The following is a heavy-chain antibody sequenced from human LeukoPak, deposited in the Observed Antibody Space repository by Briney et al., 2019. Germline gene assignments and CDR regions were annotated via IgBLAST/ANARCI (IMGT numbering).Heavy chain of an antibody. V-gene: IGHV3-53*01. J-gene: IGHJ4*02. D-gene: IGHD4/OR15-4a*01. CDR1: GFTVSTNS. Sequence: HTGGSLRLACTVSGFTVSTNSMSWVGQAPGKGLEWVSFIYSDNTHYSDSVEGRFTISRDDSKNTLYLQMNSLRAEDTAVYYCARRAGAYSHPYDYWGQGTLVTVSS. CDR3: ARRAGAYSHPYDY. CDR2: IYSDNT.